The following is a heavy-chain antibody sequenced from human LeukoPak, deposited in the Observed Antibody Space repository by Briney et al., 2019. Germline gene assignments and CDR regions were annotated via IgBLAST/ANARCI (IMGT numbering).Heavy chain of an antibody. CDR1: GFTFSNYW. J-gene: IGHJ5*02. CDR2: IKQDGSEK. Sequence: PGGSLRLSCAASGFTFSNYWMSWVRQAPGKGLEWVAIIKQDGSEKYYVDSVKGRFTISRDNAKNSLFLQMNSLRAEDTALYYCARAGTYETTWYRWGQGTLVTVSS. V-gene: IGHV3-7*01. D-gene: IGHD1-7*01. CDR3: ARAGTYETTWYR.